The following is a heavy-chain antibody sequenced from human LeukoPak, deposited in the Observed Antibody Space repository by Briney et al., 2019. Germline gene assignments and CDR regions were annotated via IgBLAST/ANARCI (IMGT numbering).Heavy chain of an antibody. CDR3: TAYSGSYYRYFQH. D-gene: IGHD1-26*01. J-gene: IGHJ1*01. CDR2: IKSKTDGGTT. CDR1: GFTFSNAW. Sequence: GGSLRLSCAASGFTFSNAWMSWVRQAPGKGLEWVGRIKSKTDGGTTDYAAPVKGRFTTSRDDSKNTLYLQMNSLKTEDTAVYYCTAYSGSYYRYFQHWGQGTLVTVSS. V-gene: IGHV3-15*01.